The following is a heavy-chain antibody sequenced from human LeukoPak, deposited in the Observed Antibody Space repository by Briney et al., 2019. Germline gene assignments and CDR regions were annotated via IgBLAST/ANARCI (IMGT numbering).Heavy chain of an antibody. Sequence: PSETLSLTCTVSGVSISSYYWSWVRQPPGRGLEWIGCIYYSGSTNYNPSLKSRVTISVGTSKNQFSLKLSSVTAADTAVYYCARREYYDILSEDFYYYGMDVWGQGTTVTVSS. V-gene: IGHV4-59*01. D-gene: IGHD3-9*01. CDR1: GVSISSYY. CDR2: IYYSGST. J-gene: IGHJ6*02. CDR3: ARREYYDILSEDFYYYGMDV.